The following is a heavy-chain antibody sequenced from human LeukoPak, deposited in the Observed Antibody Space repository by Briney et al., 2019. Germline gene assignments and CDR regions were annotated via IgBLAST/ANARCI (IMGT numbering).Heavy chain of an antibody. CDR3: ARDRARTTVTGNDY. CDR2: ISSSSSTI. V-gene: IGHV3-48*01. D-gene: IGHD4-17*01. CDR1: GFTFSTYN. J-gene: IGHJ4*02. Sequence: GGSLRLSCAASGFTFSTYNMNWVRQAPGKGLEWVSYISSSSSTIYYADSVKGRFTISRDNAKNSLYLQMNSLRAEDTAVYYCARDRARTTVTGNDYWGQGTLVTVSS.